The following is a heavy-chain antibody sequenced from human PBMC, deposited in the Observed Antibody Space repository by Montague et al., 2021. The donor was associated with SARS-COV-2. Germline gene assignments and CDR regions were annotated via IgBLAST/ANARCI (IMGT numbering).Heavy chain of an antibody. D-gene: IGHD3-10*01. V-gene: IGHV4-39*01. J-gene: IGHJ3*02. Sequence: SETLSLTCTVSGGSISSSSYYWGWIRQPPGKGLEWIGCIYYSGSTYYNPSLKSRVTMSVDTSKNQFSLKLSSVTAADTAVYYCARFPTSYYYASKAAPDTPDAFDIWGQGTMGNVSS. CDR1: GGSISSSSYY. CDR2: IYYSGST. CDR3: ARFPTSYYYASKAAPDTPDAFDI.